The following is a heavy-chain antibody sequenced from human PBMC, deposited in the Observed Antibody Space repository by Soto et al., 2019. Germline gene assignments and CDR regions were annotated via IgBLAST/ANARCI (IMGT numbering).Heavy chain of an antibody. CDR2: IYYSGIT. Sequence: PSETLSLTCTVSGGSISSGGHYWTWIRQHPGKGLEWIGYIYYSGITYYSPSLKSRVSMSVNMSKNQFSLKLSSVTAADTAVYYCATRRDYYYDSSGYYDYYGLDVWGQGTTVTVS. J-gene: IGHJ6*02. CDR3: ATRRDYYYDSSGYYDYYGLDV. V-gene: IGHV4-31*03. D-gene: IGHD3-22*01. CDR1: GGSISSGGHY.